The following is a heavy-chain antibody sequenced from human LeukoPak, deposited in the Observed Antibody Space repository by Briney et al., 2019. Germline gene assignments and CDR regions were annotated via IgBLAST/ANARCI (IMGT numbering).Heavy chain of an antibody. V-gene: IGHV3-21*01. CDR1: GFTFSSYS. CDR2: ISSSSSYI. Sequence: GGSLRLSCAASGFTFSSYSMNWVRQAPGKGLEWVSSISSSSSYIYYADSVKGRFTISRDNAKNSLYLQMNSLRAEDTAVYYCARVIWAEGNAFDIWGQGTMVTVS. D-gene: IGHD3-16*01. J-gene: IGHJ3*02. CDR3: ARVIWAEGNAFDI.